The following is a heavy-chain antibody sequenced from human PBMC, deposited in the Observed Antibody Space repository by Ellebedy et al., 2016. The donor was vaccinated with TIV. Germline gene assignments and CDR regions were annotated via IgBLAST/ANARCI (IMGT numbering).Heavy chain of an antibody. J-gene: IGHJ6*02. CDR3: ARDRYFDWLSLDV. CDR2: IKQDGSEE. D-gene: IGHD3-9*01. Sequence: PGGSLRLSCTDSGFTVSSYWMQWVRQAPGKGLEWVANIKQDGSEEYYLDSVKGRFTISRYNAKKSLYLQMNSLRAEDTAVYYCARDRYFDWLSLDVWGQGTTVTVSS. CDR1: GFTVSSYW. V-gene: IGHV3-7*01.